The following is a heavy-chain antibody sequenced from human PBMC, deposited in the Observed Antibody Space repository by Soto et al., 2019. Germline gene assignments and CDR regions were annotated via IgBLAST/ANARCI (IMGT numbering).Heavy chain of an antibody. Sequence: SETLSLTCTVSGGSISSGGYYWSWIRQHPGKGLEWIGYIYYSGSTYYNPSLKSPVTISVYTSKNQFSLKLSSVTAADTAVYYCAPVTSLYGDYSFDYWGQGTLVTVSS. D-gene: IGHD4-17*01. CDR2: IYYSGST. CDR3: APVTSLYGDYSFDY. J-gene: IGHJ4*02. V-gene: IGHV4-31*01. CDR1: GGSISSGGYY.